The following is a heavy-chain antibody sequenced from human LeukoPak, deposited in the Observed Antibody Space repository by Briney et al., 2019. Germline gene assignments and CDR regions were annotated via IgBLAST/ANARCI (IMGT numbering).Heavy chain of an antibody. CDR3: ARDQRAYCGGDCPSDY. Sequence: GASVKVSCKASGYTFTSYSISWVRQAPGQGLEWMGWISAYNGNTNYAKKLQGRVTMTTDTSTSTAYMELRSLRSDDTAVYYCARDQRAYCGGDCPSDYWGQGTLVTVSS. CDR2: ISAYNGNT. J-gene: IGHJ4*02. V-gene: IGHV1-18*01. D-gene: IGHD2-21*02. CDR1: GYTFTSYS.